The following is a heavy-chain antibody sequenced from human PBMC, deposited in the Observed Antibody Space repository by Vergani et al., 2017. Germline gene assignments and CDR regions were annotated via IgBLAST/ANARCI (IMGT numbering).Heavy chain of an antibody. V-gene: IGHV3-7*03. J-gene: IGHJ4*02. CDR1: GFTFSSYW. CDR2: IKQDGSEK. Sequence: EVQLVESGGGLVQPGGSLRLSCAASGFTFSSYWMSWVRQAPGKGLEWVANIKQDGSEKYYVDSVKGRFTISRDNAKNSLYLQMNSLRAEDTAVYYCARETIWSGYYPGYYFDYWGQGTLVTVSS. CDR3: ARETIWSGYYPGYYFDY. D-gene: IGHD3-3*01.